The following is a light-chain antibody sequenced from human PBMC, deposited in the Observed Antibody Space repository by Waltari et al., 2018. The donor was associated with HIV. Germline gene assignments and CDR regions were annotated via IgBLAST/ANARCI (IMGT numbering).Light chain of an antibody. V-gene: IGKV3-20*01. CDR1: QSVGSSY. J-gene: IGKJ4*01. CDR3: QQYGSARRLT. Sequence: EIVLTQSPGTLSLSPGERATLSCRASQSVGSSYSAWYQQKPGQAPRLLIYGASTRATGIPDRFSSSGSGTDFTLTISRLEPEDFAVYYCQQYGSARRLTFGGGTKVEIK. CDR2: GAS.